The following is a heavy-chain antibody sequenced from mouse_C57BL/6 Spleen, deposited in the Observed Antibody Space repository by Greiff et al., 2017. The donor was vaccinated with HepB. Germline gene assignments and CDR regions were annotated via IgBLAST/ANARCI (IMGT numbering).Heavy chain of an antibody. J-gene: IGHJ4*01. D-gene: IGHD2-4*01. CDR3: AREEYDYDENAMDY. V-gene: IGHV1-85*01. CDR1: GYTFTSYD. Sequence: QVQLQQSGPELVKPGASVKLSCKASGYTFTSYDINWVKQRPGQGLEWIGWIYPRDGSTKYNEKFKGKATLTVDTSSSTAYMELHSLTSEDSAVYFCAREEYDYDENAMDYWGQGTSVTVSS. CDR2: IYPRDGST.